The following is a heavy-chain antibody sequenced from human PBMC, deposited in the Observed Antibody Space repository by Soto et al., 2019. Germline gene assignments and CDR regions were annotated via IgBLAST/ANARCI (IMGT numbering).Heavy chain of an antibody. CDR2: IYYTGTS. CDR1: GGPIRNNY. V-gene: IGHV4-59*01. D-gene: IGHD4-17*01. Sequence: SETLSLTCTVSGGPIRNNYWSWIRQPPGKGLEWVGYIYYTGTSKYNPSLKSRVTISVDSSKNQFSLKLSSVTAADTAVYYCARRYGASFDYWGQGTLVTVSS. CDR3: ARRYGASFDY. J-gene: IGHJ4*02.